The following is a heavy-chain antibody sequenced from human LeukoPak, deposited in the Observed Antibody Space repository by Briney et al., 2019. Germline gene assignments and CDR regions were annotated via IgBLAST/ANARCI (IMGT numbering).Heavy chain of an antibody. CDR2: IRCDAYGGPR. CDR1: GFTLCDYA. CDR3: TRDEKQSFFDTTAPWIHFDY. D-gene: IGHD2-21*02. J-gene: IGHJ4*02. Sequence: GGPQTLSCTGSGFTLCDYALSWVRQAPGKGLEWIGSIRCDAYGGPRQYAASVTGKFTISRDDSHNRVYLRMNSLQTDDTAVYYCTRDEKQSFFDTTAPWIHFDYWGQGTLVTVFS. V-gene: IGHV3-49*04.